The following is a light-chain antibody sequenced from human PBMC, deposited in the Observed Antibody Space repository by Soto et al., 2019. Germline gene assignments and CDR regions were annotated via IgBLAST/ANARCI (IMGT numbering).Light chain of an antibody. V-gene: IGKV4-1*01. CDR1: QSVLYNSNNKNY. Sequence: DIVMTQSPDSLAVSLGERATINCKSSQSVLYNSNNKNYLAWYQRKPGQPPKLLIYWASTRESGVPDRFRGSGSVTDVTLSISSLQAEDVAVYYCQQYYSLPPTFGQGTKLEIK. CDR2: WAS. CDR3: QQYYSLPPT. J-gene: IGKJ2*01.